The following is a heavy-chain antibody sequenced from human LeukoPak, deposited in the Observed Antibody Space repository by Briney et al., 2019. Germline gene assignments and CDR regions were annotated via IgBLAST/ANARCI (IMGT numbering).Heavy chain of an antibody. CDR3: ARRKRSSLFWFDP. D-gene: IGHD6-6*01. CDR1: GYTFTSYD. CDR2: MNPNSGNT. V-gene: IGHV1-8*01. J-gene: IGHJ5*02. Sequence: ASVKVSCKASGYTFTSYDINWVRQATGQGLEWMGWMNPNSGNTGYAQKFQGRVTMTRNTSISTAYMELGSLRSEDTAVYYCARRKRSSLFWFDPWGQGTLVTVS.